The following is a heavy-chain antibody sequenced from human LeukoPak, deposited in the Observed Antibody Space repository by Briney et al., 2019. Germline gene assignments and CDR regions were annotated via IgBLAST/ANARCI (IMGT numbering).Heavy chain of an antibody. D-gene: IGHD6-25*01. J-gene: IGHJ4*01. CDR2: INPSGGST. Sequence: ASVKVSCKASGYTFTSYYMHWVRQAPGQGLEWMGIINPSGGSTSYAQKFQGRVTMTRDTSTSTVYMELSSLRSEDTAVYYWARVPGRSGSRSPAPDFDYSSQGTLLTVS. V-gene: IGHV1-46*01. CDR3: ARVPGRSGSRSPAPDFDY. CDR1: GYTFTSYY.